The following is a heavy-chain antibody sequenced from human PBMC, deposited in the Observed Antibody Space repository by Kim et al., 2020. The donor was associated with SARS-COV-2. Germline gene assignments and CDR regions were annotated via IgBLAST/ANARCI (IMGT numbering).Heavy chain of an antibody. J-gene: IGHJ4*02. Sequence: GGSLRLSCAASGFIFSSFGMHWVRQAPGKGLEWVAFIWFDGSNKYYMDSVKGRFTISRDNSKKTVYLQMNSLRAEDTAVYYCAREGPATIHLRFGRLFYWGQGTLVTVSS. D-gene: IGHD3-3*01. V-gene: IGHV3-33*01. CDR3: AREGPATIHLRFGRLFY. CDR2: IWFDGSNK. CDR1: GFIFSSFG.